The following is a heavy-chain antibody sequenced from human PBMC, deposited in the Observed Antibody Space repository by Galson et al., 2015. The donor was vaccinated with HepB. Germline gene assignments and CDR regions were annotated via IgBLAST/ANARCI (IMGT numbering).Heavy chain of an antibody. CDR1: GYTLTSYG. J-gene: IGHJ4*02. V-gene: IGHV1-18*04. CDR3: ARADYSNYGVVY. CDR2: ISVYNGNT. Sequence: SVKVSCKASGYTLTSYGINWVRQAPGQGLEWMGWISVYNGNTNYAQKLQGRVTMTTDTSTSTAYMELRSLRSDDTAVYYCARADYSNYGVVYWGQGTLVTLSS. D-gene: IGHD4-11*01.